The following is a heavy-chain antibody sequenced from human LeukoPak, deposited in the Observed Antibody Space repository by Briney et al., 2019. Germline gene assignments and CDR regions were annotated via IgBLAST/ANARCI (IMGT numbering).Heavy chain of an antibody. V-gene: IGHV4-4*09. CDR3: ARSGVRYDSSGYPIPLDY. CDR2: ILTSGST. Sequence: SETLSLTCTVSGGSISSYHWSWVRQPPGKGLEWIGYILTSGSTNYNPSLKSRLTISVDTSKNQFTLKVNSVTAADTAVYYCARSGVRYDSSGYPIPLDYWGQGTLVTVSS. CDR1: GGSISSYH. D-gene: IGHD3-22*01. J-gene: IGHJ4*02.